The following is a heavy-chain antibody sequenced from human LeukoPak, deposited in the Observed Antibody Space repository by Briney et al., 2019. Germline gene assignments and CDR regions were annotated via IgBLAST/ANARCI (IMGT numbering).Heavy chain of an antibody. V-gene: IGHV1-18*01. CDR2: ISAYNGNT. Sequence: ASVKVSCTASGYTFTSYGISWVRQAPGQGLEWMGWISAYNGNTNYTEKVQGRVTMTTDTSTSTAYMELRSLRSDDTAVYYCARGPYCGSDCWFQSWGQGTLVTVSS. CDR1: GYTFTSYG. D-gene: IGHD2-21*02. CDR3: ARGPYCGSDCWFQS. J-gene: IGHJ5*01.